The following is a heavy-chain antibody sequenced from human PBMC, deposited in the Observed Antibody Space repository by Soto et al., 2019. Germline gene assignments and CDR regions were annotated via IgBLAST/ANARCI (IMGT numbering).Heavy chain of an antibody. Sequence: PGGSLRLSCAASGFSVSTTYMSWVRQAPGKGLEWVSLIDTYGGTYYADSVKGRFTISRDNSKNMVSLQMNRLRAEDTAVYYCARDKCGGDCYPPYHHGMDVWGQGTTVTVSS. CDR2: IDTYGGT. D-gene: IGHD2-21*02. J-gene: IGHJ6*02. CDR1: GFSVSTTY. V-gene: IGHV3-53*01. CDR3: ARDKCGGDCYPPYHHGMDV.